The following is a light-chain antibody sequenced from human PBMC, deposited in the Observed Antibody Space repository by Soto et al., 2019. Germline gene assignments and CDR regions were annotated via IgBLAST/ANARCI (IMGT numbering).Light chain of an antibody. Sequence: DIVMTQSPLSLPVTPGEPASISCRSSQSLLYRNGYTYLDWYLQKPGQSPQLLMYLVSTRATGVPDRFSGSGSGTNFTLQISRVEAEDVGVYYCMQALQAPLTFGPGTKVAIK. V-gene: IGKV2-28*01. J-gene: IGKJ3*01. CDR3: MQALQAPLT. CDR1: QSLLYRNGYTY. CDR2: LVS.